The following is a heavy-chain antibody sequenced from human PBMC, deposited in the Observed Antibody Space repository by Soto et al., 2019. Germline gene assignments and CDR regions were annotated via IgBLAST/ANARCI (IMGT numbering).Heavy chain of an antibody. D-gene: IGHD3-16*01. CDR3: ARRQQDYDATFDI. CDR2: INYSGST. V-gene: IGHV4-39*01. Sequence: SETLSLTCTVSVGSISSNDYLRGWVRQPPGKGLEWIWSINYSGSTIYNPSIKSRVTISVDTSKNQFSLKLSSVTAADSAVYYCARRQQDYDATFDIWGQGTMVTVSS. J-gene: IGHJ3*02. CDR1: VGSISSNDYL.